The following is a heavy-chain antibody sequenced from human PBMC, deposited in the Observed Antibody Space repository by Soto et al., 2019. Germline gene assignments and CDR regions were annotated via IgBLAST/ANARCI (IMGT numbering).Heavy chain of an antibody. CDR3: ARTYTYDFDH. CDR2: VFWNDDK. Sequence: QITLKESGPTLVKPTQTLTLNCTFSGFSFGVSGVGVGWIRQPPGRALEWLGLVFWNDDKRYSPSLESRLTHTKDTSNNQVVLTVTNLDPGDTGTYYCARTYTYDFDHWGQGTLGTVSS. D-gene: IGHD3-16*01. J-gene: IGHJ4*02. CDR1: GFSFGVSGVG. V-gene: IGHV2-5*01.